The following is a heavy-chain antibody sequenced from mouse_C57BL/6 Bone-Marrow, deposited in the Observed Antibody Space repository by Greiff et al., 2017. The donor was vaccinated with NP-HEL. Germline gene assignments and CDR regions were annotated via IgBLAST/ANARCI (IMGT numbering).Heavy chain of an antibody. J-gene: IGHJ2*01. V-gene: IGHV1-54*01. Sequence: VQLQQSGAELVRPGTSVKVSCKASGYAFTNYLIEWVKQRPGQGLEWIGVINPGSGGTNYNEKFKGKATLTADKSSSTAYMQLSSLTSEDSAVYFCARDGGLNPDYWGQGTTLTVSS. CDR2: INPGSGGT. CDR3: ARDGGLNPDY. CDR1: GYAFTNYL. D-gene: IGHD2-4*01.